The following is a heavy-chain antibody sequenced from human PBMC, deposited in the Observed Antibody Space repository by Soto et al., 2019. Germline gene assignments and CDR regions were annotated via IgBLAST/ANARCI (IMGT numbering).Heavy chain of an antibody. Sequence: QVHLVESGGDLVKPGGSLRLSCAASAFNFSAYYMSWIRQAPGKGLEWLSYISNSGDIVYYADSVKGRLTISRDNAKNALYLQINSPTADDTAIYYCARGGSYGWGCDYWGQGTLVTVSS. J-gene: IGHJ4*02. CDR1: AFNFSAYY. V-gene: IGHV3-11*01. CDR2: ISNSGDIV. D-gene: IGHD1-26*01. CDR3: ARGGSYGWGCDY.